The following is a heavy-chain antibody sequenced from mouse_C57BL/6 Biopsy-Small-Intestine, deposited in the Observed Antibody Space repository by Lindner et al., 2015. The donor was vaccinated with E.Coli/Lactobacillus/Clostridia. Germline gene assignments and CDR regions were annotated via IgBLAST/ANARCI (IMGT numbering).Heavy chain of an antibody. CDR2: IIPIYGTA. Sequence: SVKVSCKASGGTFSSYATSWVRQAPGEGLEWMGGIIPIYGTANYAQKFQGRVTITADESTSTAYMELSSLRSEDTAVYFCARVVYYDYIWGSYQLDYWGQGTLVTVSS. CDR3: ARVVYYDYIWGSYQLDY. J-gene: IGHJ4*01. V-gene: IGHV1-81*01. CDR1: GGTFSSYA. D-gene: IGHD2-4*01.